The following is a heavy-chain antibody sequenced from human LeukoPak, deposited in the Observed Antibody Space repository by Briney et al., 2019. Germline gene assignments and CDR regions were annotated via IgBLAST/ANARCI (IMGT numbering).Heavy chain of an antibody. V-gene: IGHV3-53*01. CDR2: LYSAGSR. Sequence: PGGSLRLSCAASGFTVSSKYMSWVRQAPGKGLEWVSILYSAGSRYNADSVRGRFTISRDDSKNTVSLQMNSLTVEDTAVYSCASELSGSYRRGPFDYWGQGTLVTVSS. CDR1: GFTVSSKY. J-gene: IGHJ4*02. D-gene: IGHD1-26*01. CDR3: ASELSGSYRRGPFDY.